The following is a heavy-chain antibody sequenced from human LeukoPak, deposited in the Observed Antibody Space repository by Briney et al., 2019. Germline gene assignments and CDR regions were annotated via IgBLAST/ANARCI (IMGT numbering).Heavy chain of an antibody. CDR3: ASPFYYDSRDY. J-gene: IGHJ4*02. V-gene: IGHV4-34*01. Sequence: SETLSLSCVVYGGSFSSYFRSWIRQPPGKGLEWIGEITPSGSTNYNPSLKSRVSISIDTSKKKLSLRLTSVTAADSAVYYCASPFYYDSRDYWGQGTLVTVSS. CDR2: ITPSGST. CDR1: GGSFSSYF. D-gene: IGHD3-22*01.